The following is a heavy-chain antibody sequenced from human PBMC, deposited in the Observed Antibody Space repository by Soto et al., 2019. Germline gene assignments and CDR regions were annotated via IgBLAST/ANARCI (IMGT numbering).Heavy chain of an antibody. J-gene: IGHJ4*02. Sequence: PSETQSLTCTVAGGSISSGGCYWSWIRQHPGKGLEWIGYIFYSGNTHYNPSLKSRVTISLDTSNHHFSLRVSSVTAADTAVYYCARHLYSGDSSGSFGYWGPGALVTVSS. CDR2: IFYSGNT. CDR1: GGSISSGGCY. D-gene: IGHD6-19*01. V-gene: IGHV4-31*03. CDR3: ARHLYSGDSSGSFGY.